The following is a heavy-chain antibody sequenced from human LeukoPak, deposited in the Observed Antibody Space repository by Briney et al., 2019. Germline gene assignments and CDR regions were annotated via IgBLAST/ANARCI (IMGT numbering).Heavy chain of an antibody. CDR3: AKDPRGSGFFDY. J-gene: IGHJ4*02. CDR2: ISAGGDTT. V-gene: IGHV3-23*01. Sequence: GGSLRLSCVASGFTFSIYAVSWVRQTPGRGLEWVSAISAGGDTTYYADSVKGRVITSRDNSKNTLYLQMNSLRAEDTAVYYCAKDPRGSGFFDYWGQGTLVTVSS. CDR1: GFTFSIYA. D-gene: IGHD1-26*01.